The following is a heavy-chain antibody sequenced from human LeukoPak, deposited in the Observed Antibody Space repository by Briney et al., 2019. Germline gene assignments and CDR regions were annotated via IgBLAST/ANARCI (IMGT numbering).Heavy chain of an antibody. V-gene: IGHV3-15*01. CDR2: IKSKTDGATT. D-gene: IGHD2-2*01. CDR1: GFTFSNAW. J-gene: IGHJ4*02. Sequence: GGSLRLSCAASGFTFSNAWMSWVRQAPGKGLEWVGHIKSKTDGATTDYAAPVEGRFTISRDDSKTTVYLQMNSLKTEDTAVYFCTTEHSCSSTTCPLTFDNWGQGTLVTVSS. CDR3: TTEHSCSSTTCPLTFDN.